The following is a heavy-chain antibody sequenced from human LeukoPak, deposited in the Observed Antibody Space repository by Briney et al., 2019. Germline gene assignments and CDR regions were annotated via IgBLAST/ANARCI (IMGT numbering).Heavy chain of an antibody. CDR1: GGSINSSSYY. V-gene: IGHV4-39*07. D-gene: IGHD3-10*01. Sequence: SETLSLTCTVSGGSINSSSYYWGWIRQPPGKGLGWIGSIYYSGSTYYNPSLKSRVTISVDTSKNQFSLKLSSVTAADTAVYYCAREGPVRGVTPIDYWGQGTLVTVSS. CDR3: AREGPVRGVTPIDY. J-gene: IGHJ4*02. CDR2: IYYSGST.